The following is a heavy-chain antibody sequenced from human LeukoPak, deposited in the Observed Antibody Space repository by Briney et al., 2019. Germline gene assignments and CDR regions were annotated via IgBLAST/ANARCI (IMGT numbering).Heavy chain of an antibody. CDR2: INPNSGGT. Sequence: ASVKVSCKASGYTFTSYGISWVRQAPGQGLEWMGWINPNSGGTNYAQKFQGRVTMTRDTSISTAYMELSRLRSDDTAVYYCARDPGIAAAGSFDYWGQGTLVTVSS. CDR1: GYTFTSYG. V-gene: IGHV1-2*02. CDR3: ARDPGIAAAGSFDY. J-gene: IGHJ4*02. D-gene: IGHD6-13*01.